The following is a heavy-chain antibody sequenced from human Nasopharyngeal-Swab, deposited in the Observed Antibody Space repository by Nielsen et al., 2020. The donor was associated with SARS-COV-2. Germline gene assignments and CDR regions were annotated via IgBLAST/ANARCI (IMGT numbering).Heavy chain of an antibody. Sequence: SETLSLTCTVSGGSISSYYWSWIRQPPGKGLEWIGYIYYSGSTNYNPSLKSRVTISVDTSKNQFSLKLSSVTAADTAVYYCARAQRYCSGGSCYFSSSYYFDYWGQGTRVTVSS. CDR2: IYYSGST. CDR3: ARAQRYCSGGSCYFSSSYYFDY. D-gene: IGHD2-15*01. J-gene: IGHJ4*02. CDR1: GGSISSYY. V-gene: IGHV4-59*01.